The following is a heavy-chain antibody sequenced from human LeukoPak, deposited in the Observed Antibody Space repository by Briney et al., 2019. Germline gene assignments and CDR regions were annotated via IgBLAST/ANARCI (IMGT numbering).Heavy chain of an antibody. CDR1: GFTFSSYS. CDR3: ARDYDFWGNNWFDP. CDR2: ISSSSSYI. J-gene: IGHJ5*02. D-gene: IGHD3/OR15-3a*01. Sequence: GGSLRLSCAASGFTFSSYSMNWVRQAPGKGLEWVSSISSSSSYIYYADSVKGRFTISRDNAKNSLYLQMNSLRAEDTAVYYCARDYDFWGNNWFDPWGQGTLVTVSS. V-gene: IGHV3-21*01.